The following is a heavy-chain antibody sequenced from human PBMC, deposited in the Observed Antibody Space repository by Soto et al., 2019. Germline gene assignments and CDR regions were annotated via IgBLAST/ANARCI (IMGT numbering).Heavy chain of an antibody. V-gene: IGHV1-8*01. CDR1: GYTFTSYD. D-gene: IGHD3-9*01. CDR2: MSPNSGNT. Sequence: ASVKVSCKASGYTFTSYDINWVRQAPGQGPEWMGWMSPNSGNTGYAEKFQGRVTMTRDTSKGVAYMELSSLTSEDTAVYYCARGVDAGVDYWGQGALVTVSS. J-gene: IGHJ4*02. CDR3: ARGVDAGVDY.